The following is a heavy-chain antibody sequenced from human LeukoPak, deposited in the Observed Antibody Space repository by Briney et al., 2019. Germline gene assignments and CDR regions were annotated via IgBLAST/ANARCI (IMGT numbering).Heavy chain of an antibody. D-gene: IGHD6-19*01. V-gene: IGHV3-21*01. J-gene: IGHJ4*02. CDR3: ARFIAVAAQGY. CDR1: GFTFSSYS. CDR2: ISSSSSYI. Sequence: GGSLRLSCAASGFTFSSYSMNWVRQAPGKGLEWVSSISSSSSYIYYADSVKGRFTISRDNAKNSLYLHMNSLRAEDTAVYYCARFIAVAAQGYWGQGTLVTVSS.